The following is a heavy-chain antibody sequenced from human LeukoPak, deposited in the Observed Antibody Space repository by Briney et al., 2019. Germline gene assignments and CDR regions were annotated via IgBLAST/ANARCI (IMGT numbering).Heavy chain of an antibody. CDR3: ARGVIAARPRRRRSGFDY. J-gene: IGHJ4*02. CDR2: MNPNSGNT. D-gene: IGHD6-6*01. Sequence: ASVKVSCKASGYTFTSYDINWVRQATGQGLEWMGWMNPNSGNTGYAQKFQGIVTMTRNTSISTAYMELSSLRSEDTAVYYCARGVIAARPRRRRSGFDYWGQGTLVTVSS. CDR1: GYTFTSYD. V-gene: IGHV1-8*01.